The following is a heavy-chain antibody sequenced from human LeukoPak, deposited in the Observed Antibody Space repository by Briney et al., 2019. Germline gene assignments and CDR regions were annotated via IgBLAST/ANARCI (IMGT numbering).Heavy chain of an antibody. Sequence: GGSLRLSCAASGFTFSSYEMNWVRQAPGKGLEWVSYISRSGRSIYYADSVKGRFTISRDNAKNSLYLQMNSLRAEDTAVYYCARGGSVGGSFDSSGYYPDYWGQGTLVTVSS. D-gene: IGHD3-22*01. J-gene: IGHJ4*02. CDR1: GFTFSSYE. V-gene: IGHV3-48*03. CDR3: ARGGSVGGSFDSSGYYPDY. CDR2: ISRSGRSI.